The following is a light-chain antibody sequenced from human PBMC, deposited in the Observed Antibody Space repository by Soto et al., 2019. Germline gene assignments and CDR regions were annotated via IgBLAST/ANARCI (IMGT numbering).Light chain of an antibody. CDR3: SAWDDNIYGPV. V-gene: IGLV1-44*01. J-gene: IGLJ2*01. CDR2: RDN. CDR1: SSDIGSNP. Sequence: QSVLTQPPSASGTPGQRVAISCSGGSSDIGSNPVNWYLHLPGAAPKLLIYRDNQRPSGVPDRFSGSKSGTSASLTISGLQSGDEADYFCSAWDDNIYGPVFGGGTKLTVL.